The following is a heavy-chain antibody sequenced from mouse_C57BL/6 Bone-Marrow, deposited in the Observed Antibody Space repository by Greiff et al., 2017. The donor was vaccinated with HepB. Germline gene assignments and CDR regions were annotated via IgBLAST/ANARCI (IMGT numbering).Heavy chain of an antibody. CDR1: GYAFSSSW. CDR2: IYPGDGDT. V-gene: IGHV1-82*01. J-gene: IGHJ2*01. Sequence: QVQLQQPGPELVKPGASVKISCKASGYAFSSSWMNWVKQRPGKGLEWIGRIYPGDGDTNYNGKFKGKATLTADKSSSTAYMQLSSLTSEDSAVYFCASPLYYSNYEGYFDYWGQGTTLTVSS. CDR3: ASPLYYSNYEGYFDY. D-gene: IGHD2-5*01.